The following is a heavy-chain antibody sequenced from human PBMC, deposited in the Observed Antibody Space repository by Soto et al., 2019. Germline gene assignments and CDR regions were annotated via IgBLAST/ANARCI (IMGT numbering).Heavy chain of an antibody. CDR2: IYHAGSV. CDR1: GYSIASGYY. J-gene: IGHJ6*02. CDR3: ARTFDYYGMDV. V-gene: IGHV4-38-2*01. Sequence: SETLSLTCAVSGYSIASGYYWAWIRQSPGKGLEWIGSIYHAGSVYYNPSLNSRVAVSLDTSKNHFSLKLTSVTAADTAVYYCARTFDYYGMDVWGQGATVTVSS.